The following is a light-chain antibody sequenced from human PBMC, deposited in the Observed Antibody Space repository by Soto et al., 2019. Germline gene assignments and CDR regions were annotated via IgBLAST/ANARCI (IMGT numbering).Light chain of an antibody. J-gene: IGKJ1*01. V-gene: IGKV3-20*01. Sequence: EIVLTQSPGTLSLSPGERATLSCRASQSISSSNLAWYQQKPGRAPRLLIYGASSRATGIPDRFSGDGSGTDFTLAISRLEPEDFAVDYCQHYGTSPGWERWSFGQGTKVEV. CDR2: GAS. CDR1: QSISSSN. CDR3: QHYGTSPGWERWS.